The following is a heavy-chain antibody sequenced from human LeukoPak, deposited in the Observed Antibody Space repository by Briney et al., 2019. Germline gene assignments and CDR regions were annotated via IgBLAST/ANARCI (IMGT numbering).Heavy chain of an antibody. J-gene: IGHJ6*03. CDR3: ARDLSGLLWFGELPYYYMGV. D-gene: IGHD3-10*01. CDR2: INPNSGGT. CDR1: GYTFTGYY. Sequence: GASVKVSCKASGYTFTGYYMHWVRQAPGQGLEWMGWINPNSGGTNYAQKFQGRVTMTRDTSISTAYMELSRLRSDDTAVYYCARDLSGLLWFGELPYYYMGVWGKGTTVTISS. V-gene: IGHV1-2*02.